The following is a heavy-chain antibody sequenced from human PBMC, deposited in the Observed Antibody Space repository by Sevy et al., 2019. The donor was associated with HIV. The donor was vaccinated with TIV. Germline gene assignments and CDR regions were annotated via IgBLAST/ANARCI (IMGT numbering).Heavy chain of an antibody. CDR3: AKASLDGYY. Sequence: GGSLRLSCAASGLSFNTYVMSWVRQAPGKGLQWVSTISLNGGSTNYADSVKGRFTIYRDNSWNTVFLQVNRLRAVDTAVYYCAKASLDGYYWGQGTLVTVSS. V-gene: IGHV3-23*01. J-gene: IGHJ4*02. CDR2: ISLNGGST. D-gene: IGHD2-21*01. CDR1: GLSFNTYV.